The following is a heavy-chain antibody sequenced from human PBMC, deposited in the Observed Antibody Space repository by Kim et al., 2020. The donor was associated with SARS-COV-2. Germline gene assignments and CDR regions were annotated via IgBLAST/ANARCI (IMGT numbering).Heavy chain of an antibody. CDR3: AKGSTYSSGWYEVDYFDY. J-gene: IGHJ4*02. D-gene: IGHD6-19*01. CDR1: GFTFSSYA. V-gene: IGHV3-33*06. Sequence: GGSLRLSCAASGFTFSSYAMHWVRQAPGKGLEWVAVIWYDGSNKYYADSVKGRFTISRDNSKNTLYLQMNSLRAEDTAVYYCAKGSTYSSGWYEVDYFDYGGRGTRLTVST. CDR2: IWYDGSNK.